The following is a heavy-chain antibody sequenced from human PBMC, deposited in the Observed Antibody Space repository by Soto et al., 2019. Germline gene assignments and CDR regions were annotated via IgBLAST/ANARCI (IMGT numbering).Heavy chain of an antibody. CDR1: GGSFSGYY. D-gene: IGHD3-9*01. CDR3: ARSLLSGFYDILTGYYLSSIGLDY. V-gene: IGHV4-34*01. Sequence: SETLSLTCAVYGGSFSGYYWSWIRQPPGKGLEWIGEINHSGSTNYNPSLKSRVTISVDTSKNQFSLKLSSVTAADTAVYYCARSLLSGFYDILTGYYLSSIGLDYGGQGTLVTVSS. CDR2: INHSGST. J-gene: IGHJ4*02.